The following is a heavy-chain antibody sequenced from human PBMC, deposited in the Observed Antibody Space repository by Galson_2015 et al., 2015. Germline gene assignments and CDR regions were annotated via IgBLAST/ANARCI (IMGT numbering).Heavy chain of an antibody. V-gene: IGHV3-7*03. CDR3: VLSVAGRGDEYHDD. CDR1: GFTFGSYW. Sequence: SLRLSCAASGFTFGSYWMSWVRQAPGKGLEWLANINLDGSEKYYVGSVKGRFTISRDNAKNLLYILMDSLRADDTAMYYCVLSVAGRGDEYHDDWGQGTLVTVSS. J-gene: IGHJ4*02. D-gene: IGHD6-19*01. CDR2: INLDGSEK.